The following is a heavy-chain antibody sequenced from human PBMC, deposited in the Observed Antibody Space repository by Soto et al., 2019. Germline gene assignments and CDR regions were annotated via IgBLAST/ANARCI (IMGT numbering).Heavy chain of an antibody. V-gene: IGHV3-30*03. CDR2: ISYDGKQT. CDR1: GVTFKDYG. Sequence: GGSLRLSCEAPGVTFKDYGMHWVRQAPGKGLEWVAVISYDGKQTYYADSVKGRFTISKDKSKRTLFLQMNSLRVDDTAVYYCARDGWGSNWYFDLWGRGTLVTVSS. CDR3: ARDGWGSNWYFDL. D-gene: IGHD3-16*01. J-gene: IGHJ2*01.